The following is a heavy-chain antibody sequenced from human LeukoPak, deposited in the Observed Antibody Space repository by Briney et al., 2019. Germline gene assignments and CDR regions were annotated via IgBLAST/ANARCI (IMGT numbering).Heavy chain of an antibody. Sequence: GGSLRLSCAASGFTFSSYAMSWVRQAPGKGLEWVSYISSSGSTIYYADSVKGRFTISRDNAKNSLYLQMNSLRAEDTAVYYCARESSGWSYWYFDLWGRGTLVTVSS. CDR3: ARESSGWSYWYFDL. V-gene: IGHV3-48*04. CDR2: ISSSGSTI. J-gene: IGHJ2*01. CDR1: GFTFSSYA. D-gene: IGHD6-19*01.